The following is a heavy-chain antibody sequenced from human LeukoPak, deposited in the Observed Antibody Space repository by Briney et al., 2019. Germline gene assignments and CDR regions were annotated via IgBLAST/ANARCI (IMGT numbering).Heavy chain of an antibody. CDR2: VFHSGST. Sequence: SETLSLTCAVSGGSISGSSWWTWVRQSPGKGLEWIGEVFHSGSTNYNPSLKSRVAISVDKSKNQFSLELSSVTAADTAVYYCARNSGNTDFDHWGQGTLVTVSS. V-gene: IGHV4-4*02. CDR3: ARNSGNTDFDH. D-gene: IGHD1-26*01. CDR1: GGSISGSSW. J-gene: IGHJ4*02.